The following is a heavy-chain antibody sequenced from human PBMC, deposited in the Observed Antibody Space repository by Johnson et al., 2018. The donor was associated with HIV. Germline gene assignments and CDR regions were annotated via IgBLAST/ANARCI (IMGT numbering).Heavy chain of an antibody. CDR2: IKQDGTEM. V-gene: IGHV3-7*01. J-gene: IGHJ3*02. CDR1: GFTFDDYA. Sequence: VQLVESGGGVVRPGGSLRLSCAASGFTFDDYAMSWVRQAPGKGLEWVANIKQDGTEMYYVDSVKGRFTISRDNAKNSLFLQMNRLRAEDTAVYYCARDLFETLFGMVIRSLAFDIWGQWTMVTVSS. D-gene: IGHD3-3*01. CDR3: ARDLFETLFGMVIRSLAFDI.